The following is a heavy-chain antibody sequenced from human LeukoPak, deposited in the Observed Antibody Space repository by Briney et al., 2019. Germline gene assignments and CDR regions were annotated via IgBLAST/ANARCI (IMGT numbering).Heavy chain of an antibody. CDR3: ARRMPAGTMDY. CDR2: IYYSGST. J-gene: IGHJ4*02. CDR1: GGSISSGDYY. Sequence: SETLSLTCTVSGGSISSGDYYWSWIRQPPGKGLEWIGYIYYSGSTYYNPSLKSRVSISVDTSKNQFSLSLSSVTAADTAVYYCARRMPAGTMDYWGQGTLVTVSA. D-gene: IGHD6-19*01. V-gene: IGHV4-30-4*02.